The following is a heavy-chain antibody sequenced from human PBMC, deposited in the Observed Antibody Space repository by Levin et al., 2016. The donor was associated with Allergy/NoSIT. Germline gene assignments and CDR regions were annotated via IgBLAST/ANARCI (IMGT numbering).Heavy chain of an antibody. CDR1: GFSISLKY. CDR2: IYSDGST. D-gene: IGHD5-24*01. V-gene: IGHV3-53*01. Sequence: GESLKISCAASGFSISLKYMSWVRQAPGKGLEWVSVIYSDGSTYYGDSVKGRFTISRDNSKNTLYLQMNSLRPEDTAVYYCARDNRRDGLYFDYWGQGTLVTVSS. J-gene: IGHJ4*02. CDR3: ARDNRRDGLYFDY.